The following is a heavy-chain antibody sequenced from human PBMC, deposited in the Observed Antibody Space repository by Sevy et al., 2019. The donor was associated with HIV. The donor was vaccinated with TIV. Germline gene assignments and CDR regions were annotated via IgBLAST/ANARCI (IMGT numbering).Heavy chain of an antibody. Sequence: ASVKVSCKASGYTFTSYYMHWVRQAPGQGLEWMGIINPSGGSTSYAQKFQGRVTMTRDTSTSTVYMELSSLRSEDTAVYYCAREGSSATKNNWFDPWGQGTLVIVSS. CDR3: AREGSSATKNNWFDP. V-gene: IGHV1-46*03. D-gene: IGHD6-6*01. CDR2: INPSGGST. CDR1: GYTFTSYY. J-gene: IGHJ5*02.